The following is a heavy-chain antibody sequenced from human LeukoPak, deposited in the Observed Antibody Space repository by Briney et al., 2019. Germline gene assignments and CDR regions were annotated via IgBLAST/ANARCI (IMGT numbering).Heavy chain of an antibody. CDR2: IDTDGSST. Sequence: PGGSLRLSCAASGFTFSTYWMHWVRQAPGKGLVWVSLIDTDGSSTPYADSVKGRFTISRDNAKNTLYLQMNSLRAEDTAVYYCAGVGGSSDFDYWGQGTLVTVSS. CDR1: GFTFSTYW. D-gene: IGHD3-10*01. V-gene: IGHV3-74*01. CDR3: AGVGGSSDFDY. J-gene: IGHJ4*02.